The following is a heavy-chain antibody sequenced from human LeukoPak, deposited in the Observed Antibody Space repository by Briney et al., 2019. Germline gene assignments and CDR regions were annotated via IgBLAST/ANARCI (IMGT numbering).Heavy chain of an antibody. CDR3: ARVEMWVLRGSDH. Sequence: GGSLRLSCAASGFIFSSYAFNWVRQAPGKGLEWVSFISAKSDNSYYADSVEGRFTVSRDNAKNSLFLQLNSLRAEDTAVYYCARVEMWVLRGSDHWGQGVPVTVPS. V-gene: IGHV3-21*01. CDR2: ISAKSDNS. CDR1: GFIFSSYA. J-gene: IGHJ4*02. D-gene: IGHD3-10*02.